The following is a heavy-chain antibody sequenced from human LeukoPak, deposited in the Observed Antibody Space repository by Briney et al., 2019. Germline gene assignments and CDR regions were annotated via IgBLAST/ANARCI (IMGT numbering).Heavy chain of an antibody. CDR1: GFTFSHYW. V-gene: IGHV3-7*01. D-gene: IGHD5-24*01. CDR3: AKYEGLQACEYFFYALDV. Sequence: GGSLRLSCAASGFTFSHYWMSWVRQAPGKGLEWVANIKQDGSDKYYVDSVKGRFTISRDNAKNSLYLQMNSLRAGDTAVYYCAKYEGLQACEYFFYALDVWGQGTTVTVFS. J-gene: IGHJ6*02. CDR2: IKQDGSDK.